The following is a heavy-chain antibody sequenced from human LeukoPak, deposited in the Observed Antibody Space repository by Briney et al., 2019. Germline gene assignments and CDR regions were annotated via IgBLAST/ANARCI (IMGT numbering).Heavy chain of an antibody. Sequence: GGSLRLSCAASGFTFSSYSMNWVRQAPGRGLEWVSSISSSSSYIYYADSVKGRFTISRDNAKNSLYLQMNSLRAEDTAVYYCAGASQLGDAMDVWGQGTTVTVSS. CDR2: ISSSSSYI. D-gene: IGHD5-18*01. CDR3: AGASQLGDAMDV. CDR1: GFTFSSYS. V-gene: IGHV3-21*01. J-gene: IGHJ6*02.